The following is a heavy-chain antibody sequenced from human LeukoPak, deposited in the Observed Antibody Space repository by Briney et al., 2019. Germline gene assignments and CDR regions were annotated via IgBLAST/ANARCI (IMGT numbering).Heavy chain of an antibody. V-gene: IGHV1-69*04. D-gene: IGHD2-21*02. CDR1: GGTFSSYA. Sequence: GASVKVSCKTSGGTFSSYAISWVRQAPGQGLEWMGRIIPILGIANYAQKFQGRVTMTRDTSTSTVYMELSSLRSEDTAVYYCARGPSIVVVTAGYYGMDVWGQGTTVTVSS. J-gene: IGHJ6*02. CDR3: ARGPSIVVVTAGYYGMDV. CDR2: IIPILGIA.